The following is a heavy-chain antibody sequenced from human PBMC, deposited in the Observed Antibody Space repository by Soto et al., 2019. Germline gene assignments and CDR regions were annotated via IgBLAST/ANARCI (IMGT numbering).Heavy chain of an antibody. CDR3: ARRVGDYGSGSYCNRYAGMDV. J-gene: IGHJ6*04. D-gene: IGHD3-10*01. V-gene: IGHV4-34*01. CDR2: INHGGST. Sequence: TLSFTGAFYGVSLIGYYWSGFLQPPGKGLEWIGEINHGGSTNYNPSLKSRVTISVDTSKNQFSLKLSSVTAADTAVYYCARRVGDYGSGSYCNRYAGMDVWGKGTTGT. CDR1: GVSLIGYY.